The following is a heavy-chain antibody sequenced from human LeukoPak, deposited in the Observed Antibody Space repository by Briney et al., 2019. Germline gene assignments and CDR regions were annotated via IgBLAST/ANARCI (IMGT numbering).Heavy chain of an antibody. CDR1: GFSITDHH. V-gene: IGHV3-7*01. J-gene: IGHJ3*02. CDR3: ARGSLGETLDI. D-gene: IGHD3-16*01. Sequence: PGGSLRLSCAGAGFSITDHHMDWVRQAPGKGLEWVANIKQDGSEKYYVDSVKGRFTISRDNAKNSLYLQMNSLRAEDTAVYYCARGSLGETLDIWGQGTMVTVSS. CDR2: IKQDGSEK.